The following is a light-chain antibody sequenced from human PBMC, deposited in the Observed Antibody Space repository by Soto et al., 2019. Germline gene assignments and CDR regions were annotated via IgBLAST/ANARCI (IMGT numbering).Light chain of an antibody. CDR2: GAS. CDR1: RSVSNTY. CDR3: QQRSKWPLT. Sequence: EILITPSPITLSVSPGERATLSCRAGRSVSNTYLAWYQQKPGQAPRLLIYGASNRATGIPARFSGSGSGTDFTLTISSLEPEDFALYYCQQRSKWPLTFGGGTKVDI. J-gene: IGKJ4*01. V-gene: IGKV3-11*01.